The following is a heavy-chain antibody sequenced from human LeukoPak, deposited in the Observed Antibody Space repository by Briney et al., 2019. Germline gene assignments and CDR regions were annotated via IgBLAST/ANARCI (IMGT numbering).Heavy chain of an antibody. J-gene: IGHJ5*02. Sequence: ASVKVSCKASGYTFTSYGISWVRQAPGQGLEWMGWISAYNGNTNYAQKLQGRVTMTTDTSTSTAYMELRSLRSDDTAVYYCARMPWIPANNWFDPWGQGTLVTVSS. V-gene: IGHV1-18*01. CDR3: ARMPWIPANNWFDP. CDR2: ISAYNGNT. D-gene: IGHD5-18*01. CDR1: GYTFTSYG.